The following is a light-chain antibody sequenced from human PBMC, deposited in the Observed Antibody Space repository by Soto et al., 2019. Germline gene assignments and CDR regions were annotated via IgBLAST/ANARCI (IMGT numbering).Light chain of an antibody. Sequence: EIVLTQSPGTLSLSPGERATLSCRASQSVTDNYLAWYQQKPGQAPRLLIYDASTRATGIPDRFSGSGSGTDFTLTISRLEPEDFAVYYCQQYAGSPRTFGQGTKVDIK. CDR3: QQYAGSPRT. V-gene: IGKV3-20*01. J-gene: IGKJ1*01. CDR2: DAS. CDR1: QSVTDNY.